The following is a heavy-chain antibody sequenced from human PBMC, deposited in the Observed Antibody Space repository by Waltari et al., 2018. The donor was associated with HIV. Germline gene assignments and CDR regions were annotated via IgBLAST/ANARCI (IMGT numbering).Heavy chain of an antibody. J-gene: IGHJ2*01. V-gene: IGHV3-11*04. CDR1: GFAFRDST. CDR3: ARESHPRLAYWCFDL. D-gene: IGHD1-1*01. CDR2: MNPTGTSI. Sequence: QVQLGESGGGLVKPGGSSLLSCAASGFAFRDSTLIWIRQVPGQGLEWLSYMNPTGTSIYYADAVKGRFTISRDNTKNSLYLQINSLRREDTAFYYCARESHPRLAYWCFDLWGRGTLVTVSS.